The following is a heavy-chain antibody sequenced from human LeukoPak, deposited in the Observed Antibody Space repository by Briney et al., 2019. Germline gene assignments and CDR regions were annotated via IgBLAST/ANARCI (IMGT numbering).Heavy chain of an antibody. CDR3: VRGTYGSGSYFDY. CDR1: GFTVRSNY. V-gene: IGHV3-66*01. D-gene: IGHD6-19*01. CDR2: LYTGGST. J-gene: IGHJ4*02. Sequence: PGGSLRLSCAVSGFTVRSNYMTWVRQAPGKGLEWVSILYTGGSTYYAKSVKDRFSTSRDISKNTLYLQMSSLRAEDTALYYCVRGTYGSGSYFDYWGQGTLVTVSS.